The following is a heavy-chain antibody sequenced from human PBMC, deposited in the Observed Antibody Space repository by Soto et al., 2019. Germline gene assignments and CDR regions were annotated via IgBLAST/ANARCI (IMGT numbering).Heavy chain of an antibody. CDR2: INHSGST. CDR3: ASWGPIDY. V-gene: IGHV4-34*01. CDR1: GGSFSGYY. D-gene: IGHD3-16*01. J-gene: IGHJ4*02. Sequence: SETLSLTCAVYGGSFSGYYWSWIRQPPGKGLEWIGEINHSGSTNYNPSLKSRVTISVDTSKNQFSLKLSSVTAADTAVYYCASWGPIDYWGQGTLVTVSS.